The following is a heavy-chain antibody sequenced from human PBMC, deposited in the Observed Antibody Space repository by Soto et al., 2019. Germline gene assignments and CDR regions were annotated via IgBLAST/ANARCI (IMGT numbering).Heavy chain of an antibody. Sequence: GGSLRLSCAASGFTFSSYAMSWVRQAPGKGLEWVSAISGSGRSTYYADSVKGRFTISRDNSKKTLYVQMNSLRAEDTAVYYCAKVGAVADCDYWGQVTLVTVSS. CDR2: ISGSGRST. CDR3: AKVGAVADCDY. D-gene: IGHD6-19*01. J-gene: IGHJ4*02. CDR1: GFTFSSYA. V-gene: IGHV3-23*01.